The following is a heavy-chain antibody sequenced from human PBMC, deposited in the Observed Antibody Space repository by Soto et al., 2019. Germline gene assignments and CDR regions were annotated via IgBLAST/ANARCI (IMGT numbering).Heavy chain of an antibody. CDR1: GFTLTNYA. V-gene: IGHV3-23*01. Sequence: EVQLLVSGGGSAQPGGSLRLSCEVSGFTLTNYAMSWVRQTSGKGLEWVSQISASGDRTYYADSVKGRFTISKDLSKNTLFLQMNSLRGEDSAVYYCEGSWAWGQGTMVTVSS. D-gene: IGHD1-26*01. CDR2: ISASGDRT. J-gene: IGHJ3*01. CDR3: EGSWA.